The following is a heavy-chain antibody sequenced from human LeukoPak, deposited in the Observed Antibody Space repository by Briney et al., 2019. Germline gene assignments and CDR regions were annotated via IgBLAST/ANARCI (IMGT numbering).Heavy chain of an antibody. J-gene: IGHJ4*02. V-gene: IGHV5-51*01. CDR3: XXXRDLYSGSYYPFDY. D-gene: IGHD1-26*01. CDR1: GYRFTNYW. Sequence: GESLKISCKGSGYRFTNYWIGWVRQMPGKGLEWMGIIYPGDSETRYSPSFQGQVTISADKSISTAYLQWSSLKASDTAMYYCXXXRDLYSGSYYPFDYWGQGTLVTVSS. CDR2: IYPGDSET.